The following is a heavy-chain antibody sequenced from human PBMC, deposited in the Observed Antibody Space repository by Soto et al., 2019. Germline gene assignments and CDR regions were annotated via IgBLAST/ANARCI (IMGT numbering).Heavy chain of an antibody. Sequence: QVQLVQSGAEVKKPGASVKVSCKASGYTFTSYGISWVRQAPGQGLEWMGWISAYNGNTNYAQKLQGRVTMTTDTSTSTAYMELRSLRSDDTAVYYCARGLVGRAYDFWSGPDAFDIWGQGTMVTVSS. D-gene: IGHD3-3*01. CDR3: ARGLVGRAYDFWSGPDAFDI. CDR1: GYTFTSYG. J-gene: IGHJ3*02. V-gene: IGHV1-18*01. CDR2: ISAYNGNT.